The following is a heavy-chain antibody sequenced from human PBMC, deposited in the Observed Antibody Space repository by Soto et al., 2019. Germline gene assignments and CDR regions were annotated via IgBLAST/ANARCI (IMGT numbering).Heavy chain of an antibody. CDR1: GFSFSTYA. V-gene: IGHV3-23*01. J-gene: IGHJ3*01. CDR2: FAGNDGST. CDR3: AKALIVVLGTGAFDV. D-gene: IGHD2-15*01. Sequence: GGSLRLSCVASGFSFSTYAMTWVRQAPGKGLEWVSAFAGNDGSTHYADSVKGRFTISRDNSKNMLFLQMNSLRAEDTAIYYCAKALIVVLGTGAFDVWGQGTTVTVSS.